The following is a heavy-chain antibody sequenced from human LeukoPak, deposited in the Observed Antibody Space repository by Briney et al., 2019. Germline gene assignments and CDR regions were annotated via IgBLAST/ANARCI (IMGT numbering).Heavy chain of an antibody. D-gene: IGHD5-24*01. CDR2: ISGSGGST. CDR1: EFTFSSYA. CDR3: AKDQGPVESSFDY. V-gene: IGHV3-23*01. J-gene: IGHJ4*02. Sequence: PGGSLRLSCAASEFTFSSYAMSWVRQAPGKGLEWVSAISGSGGSTYYADSVKGRFTISRDNSKNTLYLQMNSLRAEDTAVYYCAKDQGPVESSFDYWGQGTLVTVSS.